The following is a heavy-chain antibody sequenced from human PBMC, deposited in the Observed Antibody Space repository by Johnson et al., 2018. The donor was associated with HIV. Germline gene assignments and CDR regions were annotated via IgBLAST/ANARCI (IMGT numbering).Heavy chain of an antibody. CDR2: ISWNSGSI. J-gene: IGHJ3*02. V-gene: IGHV3-NL1*01. CDR1: GFTFSSYG. D-gene: IGHD4-23*01. Sequence: QVQLVESGGGVVQPGWSLRLSCAASGFTFSSYGMHWVRQAPGKGLEWVSGISWNSGSIGYADSVKGRFTISRDNAKNSLYLQMNSLRGEDTAVYYCAKDRRSFYGGKAADVLVIWGQGAMGTGSS. CDR3: AKDRRSFYGGKAADVLVI.